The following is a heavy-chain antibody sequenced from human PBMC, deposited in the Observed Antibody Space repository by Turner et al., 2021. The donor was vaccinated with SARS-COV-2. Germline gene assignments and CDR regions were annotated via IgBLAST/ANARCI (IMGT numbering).Heavy chain of an antibody. CDR1: GGSVSSGSYY. D-gene: IGHD3-16*01. J-gene: IGHJ5*02. CDR2: IYDCGST. Sequence: QVQLQESRPELVKPSGTLSLTCTVSGGSVSSGSYYWSWIRQPPGKGREWTGHIYDCGSTNYSPSLKSRVTISIDMSKNQFSLKLSYVTAADTAVYYCARAHPIVWWFDHWGQGTLVTVSS. V-gene: IGHV4-61*01. CDR3: ARAHPIVWWFDH.